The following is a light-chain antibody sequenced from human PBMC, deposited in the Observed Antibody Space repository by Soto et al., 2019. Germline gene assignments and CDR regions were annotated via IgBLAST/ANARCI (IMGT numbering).Light chain of an antibody. Sequence: EIVMTQSPATLSVSPGERATLSCRASQSVSSNLAWYQQKPGQAPRLLIYGASTRATGIPDRFSGSGSGTDFTLTISRLEPEDFAVYYCQQYGNSRGTFGQGTKVDIK. CDR1: QSVSSN. J-gene: IGKJ1*01. V-gene: IGKV3-20*01. CDR3: QQYGNSRGT. CDR2: GAS.